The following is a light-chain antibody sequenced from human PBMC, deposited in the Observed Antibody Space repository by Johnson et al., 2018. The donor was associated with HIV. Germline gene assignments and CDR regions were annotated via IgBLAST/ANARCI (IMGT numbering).Light chain of an antibody. V-gene: IGLV1-51*01. CDR2: ANN. Sequence: QSMLTQPPSVSAAPGQKVTISCSGSSSNIGNNYVSWYQQLPGTAPRLLITANNERPSDIPDRFSGSKSGTSATLRITGLQTGDEADYYCGAWDSSLSSYVFGTGTKVTVL. CDR1: SSNIGNNY. J-gene: IGLJ1*01. CDR3: GAWDSSLSSYV.